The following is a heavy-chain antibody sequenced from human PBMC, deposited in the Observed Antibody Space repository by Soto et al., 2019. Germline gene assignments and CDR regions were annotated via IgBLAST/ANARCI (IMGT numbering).Heavy chain of an antibody. Sequence: GGSLRLSCAASGFTFSSYAMHWVRQAPGKGLEWVAVISNDGSNKYYADSVKGRLTISRDNSKNTLYLQMNSLRAEDTAVYYCARVGYSGSYYGLVYWGQGTLVTVSS. J-gene: IGHJ4*02. D-gene: IGHD1-26*01. CDR2: ISNDGSNK. V-gene: IGHV3-30-3*01. CDR3: ARVGYSGSYYGLVY. CDR1: GFTFSSYA.